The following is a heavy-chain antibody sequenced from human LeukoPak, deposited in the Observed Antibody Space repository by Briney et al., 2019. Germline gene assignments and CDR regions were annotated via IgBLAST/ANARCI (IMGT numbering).Heavy chain of an antibody. CDR2: IYYSGST. V-gene: IGHV4-59*12. CDR1: GGSISSYY. Sequence: PSETLSLTCTVSGGSISSYYWSWIRQPPGKGLEWIGYIYYSGSTNYNPSLKSRVTISVDTSKNQFSLKLSSVTAADTAVYYCAREMGYSYGYRYNWFDPWGQGTLVTVSS. J-gene: IGHJ5*02. CDR3: AREMGYSYGYRYNWFDP. D-gene: IGHD5-18*01.